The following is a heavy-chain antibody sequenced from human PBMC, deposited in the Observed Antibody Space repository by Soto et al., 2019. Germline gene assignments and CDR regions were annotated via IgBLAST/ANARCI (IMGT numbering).Heavy chain of an antibody. Sequence: VSVKVSCKASGYSFTSYYMHWVRQAPGQGLEWMGIINPSGGSTSYAQKFQGRVTMTRDTSTSTVYMELSSLRSEDTAAYYCAREARVSGYCSGGSCRAYDAFDIWGQGSMCTVSS. CDR2: INPSGGST. V-gene: IGHV1-46*03. CDR3: AREARVSGYCSGGSCRAYDAFDI. J-gene: IGHJ3*02. D-gene: IGHD2-15*01. CDR1: GYSFTSYY.